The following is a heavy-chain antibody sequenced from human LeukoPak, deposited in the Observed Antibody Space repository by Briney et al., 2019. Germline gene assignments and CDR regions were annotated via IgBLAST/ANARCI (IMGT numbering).Heavy chain of an antibody. J-gene: IGHJ4*02. CDR1: GFTFSTYG. D-gene: IGHD5-12*01. V-gene: IGHV3-30*02. Sequence: PGGSLRLSCAASGFTFSTYGMHWVRQAPGKGLEWVAFIRYDGSNIYYADSVKGRFTISRDNSKNTLYLQMNSLRAEDTAVYYCAKDSSPSGYGSGWPFDYWGQGTLATVSS. CDR3: AKDSSPSGYGSGWPFDY. CDR2: IRYDGSNI.